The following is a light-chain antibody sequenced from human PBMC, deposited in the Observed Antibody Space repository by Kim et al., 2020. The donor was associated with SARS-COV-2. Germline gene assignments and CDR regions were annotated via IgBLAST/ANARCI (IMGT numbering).Light chain of an antibody. Sequence: QPVLTQSPSASASLGASVKLTCTLSSGHSNYPIAWHQQQPEKGPRSLMKLNSDGSHTKGDGIPDRFSGSSSGAERYLTISSLQSEDEADYYCQTWGTGNLVFGGGTQLTVL. CDR3: QTWGTGNLV. CDR2: LNSDGSH. CDR1: SGHSNYP. J-gene: IGLJ3*02. V-gene: IGLV4-69*01.